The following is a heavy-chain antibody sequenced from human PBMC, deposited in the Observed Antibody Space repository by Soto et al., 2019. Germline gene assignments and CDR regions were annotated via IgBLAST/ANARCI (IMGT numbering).Heavy chain of an antibody. Sequence: QVQLVQSGAEVKKPGSSVKVSCKASGGTFSSYSINWVRQAPGQGLEWMGEIIPIFGTANYAQEFQGRGTITADDSTTTAYMELSSLRSEGTAVYYCARDGGRHSGGIGYWGQGTLVTVSS. J-gene: IGHJ4*02. D-gene: IGHD1-26*01. CDR1: GGTFSSYS. V-gene: IGHV1-69*01. CDR2: IIPIFGTA. CDR3: ARDGGRHSGGIGY.